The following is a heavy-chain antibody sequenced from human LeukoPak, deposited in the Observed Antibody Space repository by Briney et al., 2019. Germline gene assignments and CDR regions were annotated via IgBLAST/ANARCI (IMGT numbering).Heavy chain of an antibody. CDR2: IRYDGSNK. CDR1: GFTFSSSG. CDR3: AKDTTPPKAGLDP. D-gene: IGHD1-14*01. J-gene: IGHJ5*02. V-gene: IGHV3-30*02. Sequence: GGSLRLSSAASGFTFSSSGMHWVRQAPGKGLEWGAFIRYDGSNKYYADSVKGRFTISRDNSKNTLYLQMNSLRAEDTAVYYFAKDTTPPKAGLDPWGQGTLVTVSS.